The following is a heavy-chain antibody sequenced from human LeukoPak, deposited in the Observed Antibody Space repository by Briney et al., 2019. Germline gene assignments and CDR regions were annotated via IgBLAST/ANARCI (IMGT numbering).Heavy chain of an antibody. CDR3: ARHLASYSSSSWGADY. V-gene: IGHV4-39*01. Sequence: SETLSLTCTVSGGSISSSSYYWGWIRQPPGKGLEWIGSIYYSGSTYYNPSLKSRVTISVDTSKNQFSLKLSSVTAADTAVYYCARHLASYSSSSWGADYWGQGTLVTASS. D-gene: IGHD6-6*01. J-gene: IGHJ4*02. CDR2: IYYSGST. CDR1: GGSISSSSYY.